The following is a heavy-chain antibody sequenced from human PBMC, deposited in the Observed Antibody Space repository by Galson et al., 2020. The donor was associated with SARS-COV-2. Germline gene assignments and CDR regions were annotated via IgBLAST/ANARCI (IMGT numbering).Heavy chain of an antibody. Sequence: NPSETLSLTCAVYGGSFSGYYWSWIRQPPGKGLEWLGEIHQSGSTNYNQYLKSRVTISVDTSKNQFSLKLSSVTAPDTAVYYCAPNHDESGMDVWGQGTTVTVSS. D-gene: IGHD3-16*01. CDR1: GGSFSGYY. J-gene: IGHJ6*02. CDR3: APNHDESGMDV. CDR2: IHQSGST. V-gene: IGHV4-34*01.